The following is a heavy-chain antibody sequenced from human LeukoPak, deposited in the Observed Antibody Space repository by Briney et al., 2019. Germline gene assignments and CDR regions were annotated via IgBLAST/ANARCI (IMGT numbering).Heavy chain of an antibody. CDR1: GFTFSTYW. D-gene: IGHD3-22*01. J-gene: IGHJ4*02. CDR2: INQDGSEE. CDR3: ARDRALYDSRRGYYYTEDDY. Sequence: SGGSLRLSCAASGFTFSTYWMSWVRQAPGKGLEWVANINQDGSEEYSVDSVKGRFTISRDNAKSSLYLQMNSLRADDTAVYYCARDRALYDSRRGYYYTEDDYWGQGTLVTVSS. V-gene: IGHV3-7*01.